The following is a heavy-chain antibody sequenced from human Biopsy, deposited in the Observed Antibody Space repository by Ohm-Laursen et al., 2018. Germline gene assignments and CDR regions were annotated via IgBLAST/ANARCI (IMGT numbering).Heavy chain of an antibody. V-gene: IGHV4-39*01. CDR3: ARHPTGFWFDP. CDR1: GGSVSSNTNY. CDR2: IFYSGII. J-gene: IGHJ5*02. Sequence: SQTLSLTCTVSGGSVSSNTNYWAWIRQPPGKGLEWIGSIFYSGIIYYNPSLKSRVSISVDTSKNHFSLNLNSVTAADTAVYYCARHPTGFWFDPWGQGTLVAVSP.